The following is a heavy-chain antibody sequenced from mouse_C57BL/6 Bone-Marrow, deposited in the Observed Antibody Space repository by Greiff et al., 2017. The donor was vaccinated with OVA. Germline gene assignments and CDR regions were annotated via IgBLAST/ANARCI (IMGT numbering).Heavy chain of an antibody. V-gene: IGHV3-6*01. CDR1: GYSITSGYY. CDR2: ISYDGSN. CDR3: ARERSWNYYGSSPAWFAY. D-gene: IGHD1-1*01. Sequence: EVKLVESGPGLVKPSQSLSLTCSVTGYSITSGYYWNWIRQFPGNKLEWMGYISYDGSNNYNPSLKNRISITRDTSKNQFFLKLNSVTTEDTATYYCARERSWNYYGSSPAWFAYWGQGTLVTVSA. J-gene: IGHJ3*01.